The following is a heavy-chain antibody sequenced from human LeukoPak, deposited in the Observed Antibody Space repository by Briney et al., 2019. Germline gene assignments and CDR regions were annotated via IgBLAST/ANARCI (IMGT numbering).Heavy chain of an antibody. CDR1: GFTFSDHY. CDR3: ARGNNFDY. Sequence: GGSLRLSCAASGFTFSDHYMSRIRQAPGKGLEWFSYISSSATTKYYADSVKGRFSISRDNAKNSLYLQMNSLRAEDTAVYYCARGNNFDYWGQGTLVTVSS. V-gene: IGHV3-11*01. CDR2: ISSSATTK. J-gene: IGHJ4*02.